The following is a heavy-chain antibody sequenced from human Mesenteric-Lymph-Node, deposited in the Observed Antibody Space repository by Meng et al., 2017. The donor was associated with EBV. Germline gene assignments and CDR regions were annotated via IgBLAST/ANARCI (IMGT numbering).Heavy chain of an antibody. Sequence: VHLQWSVPGQVKPSETLPPPCSVPGDSVSSRSYYWVWIRQPPGKGLEWIGYIDYSGSTTYKPSLKSRVTMSLDTSKNQFSLRLSSVTAADTAVYYCAREAVGATVDHWGQGTLVTVSS. D-gene: IGHD1-26*01. J-gene: IGHJ4*02. CDR3: AREAVGATVDH. CDR2: IDYSGST. V-gene: IGHV4-61*01. CDR1: GDSVSSRSYY.